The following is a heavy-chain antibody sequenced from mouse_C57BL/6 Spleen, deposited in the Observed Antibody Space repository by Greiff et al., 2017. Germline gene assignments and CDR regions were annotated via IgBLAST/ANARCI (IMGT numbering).Heavy chain of an antibody. V-gene: IGHV1-82*01. CDR1: GYAFSSSW. CDR3: ARSGTGIWFAY. J-gene: IGHJ3*01. CDR2: IYPGDGDT. Sequence: QVQLQQSGPELVKPGASVKISCKASGYAFSSSWMNWVKQRPGKGLEWIGRIYPGDGDTNYNGKFKGKATLTADKSSSTAYMQLSSLTSEDSAVYFCARSGTGIWFAYWGQGTLVTVSA. D-gene: IGHD4-1*01.